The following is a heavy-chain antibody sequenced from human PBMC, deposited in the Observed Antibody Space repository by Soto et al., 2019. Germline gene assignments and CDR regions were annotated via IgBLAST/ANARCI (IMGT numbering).Heavy chain of an antibody. CDR2: ISGSGGST. CDR1: GFTFSSYA. V-gene: IGHV3-23*01. D-gene: IGHD2-2*02. CDR3: ARVWGYCSSTSCYSSSWYYFDY. Sequence: GGSLRLSCAASGFTFSSYAMSWVRQAPGKGLEWVSAISGSGGSTYYADSVKGRFTISRDNSKNTLYLQMNSLRAEDTAVYYCARVWGYCSSTSCYSSSWYYFDYWGQGTLVTVSS. J-gene: IGHJ4*02.